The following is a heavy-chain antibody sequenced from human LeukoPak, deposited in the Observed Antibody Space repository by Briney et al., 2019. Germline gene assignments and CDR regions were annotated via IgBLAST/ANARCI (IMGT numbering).Heavy chain of an antibody. CDR1: GFTFSYSA. D-gene: IGHD3-10*01. J-gene: IGHJ4*02. Sequence: GGSLRRSCAPAGFTFSYSALIWVRQAPGKGMEWVPPITGGGGGTFYADSVKGRFTISRDNSKNTLYLRMNSLRAEDTAVYYCARLAASDPSDYWGQGTLVTVSS. CDR3: ARLAASDPSDY. V-gene: IGHV3-23*01. CDR2: ITGGGGGT.